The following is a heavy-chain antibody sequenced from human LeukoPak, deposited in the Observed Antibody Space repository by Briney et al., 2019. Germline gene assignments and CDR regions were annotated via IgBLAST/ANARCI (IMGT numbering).Heavy chain of an antibody. V-gene: IGHV3-69-1*01. CDR1: GFAFNNYD. CDR3: PLRRSSQPDY. Sequence: GGSLRLSCAASGFAFNNYDMTWVRQAPGKGLEWVSYADSVRSRFTISRDNAKNSVYLQMNTLRAEDCSCSSSPLRRSSQPDYWGQGTLVTVSS. J-gene: IGHJ4*02. D-gene: IGHD3-10*02.